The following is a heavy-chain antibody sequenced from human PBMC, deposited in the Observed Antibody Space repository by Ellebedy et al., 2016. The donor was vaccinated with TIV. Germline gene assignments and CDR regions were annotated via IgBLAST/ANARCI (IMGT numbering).Heavy chain of an antibody. J-gene: IGHJ4*02. CDR3: AREEPGTTTFALDY. Sequence: PGGSLRLSCVASGVTFSSYGMHWVRQAPGKGMEWVALIWYDGSNKYYADSVKGRFNISRDNSKNTLYLQMNSMRAEDTAVYYCAREEPGTTTFALDYWGQGTLVTVSS. V-gene: IGHV3-33*08. D-gene: IGHD1-26*01. CDR1: GVTFSSYG. CDR2: IWYDGSNK.